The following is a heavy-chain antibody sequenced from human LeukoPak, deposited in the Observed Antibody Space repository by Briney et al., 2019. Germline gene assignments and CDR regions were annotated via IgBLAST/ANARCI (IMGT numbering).Heavy chain of an antibody. CDR3: AANLKRGYGYGEFDY. CDR2: ISSSSSYI. D-gene: IGHD5-18*01. Sequence: GGSLRLSCAASGFTFSSYSMNWVRQAPGKGLEWVSSISSSSSYIYYADSVKGRFTISRDNAKNSLYLQMNSLRAEDTAVYYCAANLKRGYGYGEFDYWGQGTLVTVSS. J-gene: IGHJ4*02. CDR1: GFTFSSYS. V-gene: IGHV3-21*01.